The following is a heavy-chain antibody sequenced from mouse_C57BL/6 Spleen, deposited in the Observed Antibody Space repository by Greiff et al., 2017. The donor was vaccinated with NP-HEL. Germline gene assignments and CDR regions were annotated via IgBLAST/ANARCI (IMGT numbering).Heavy chain of an antibody. V-gene: IGHV1-69*01. CDR2: IDPSDSYT. CDR3: ARGTVEGFDY. J-gene: IGHJ2*01. CDR1: GYTFTSYW. D-gene: IGHD1-1*01. Sequence: QVQLQQPGAELVMPGASVKLSCKASGYTFTSYWMHWVKQRPGQGLEWIGEIDPSDSYTNYNQKFKGKSTLTVDKSSSTAYMQLSSLTSEDSAVYYCARGTVEGFDYWGQGTTLTVSS.